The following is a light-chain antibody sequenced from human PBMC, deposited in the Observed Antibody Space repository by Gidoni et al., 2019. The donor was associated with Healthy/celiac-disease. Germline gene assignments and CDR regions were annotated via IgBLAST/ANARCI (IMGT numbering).Light chain of an antibody. CDR1: SSDVGGYNY. J-gene: IGLJ1*01. Sequence: QSALPQPPSASGSPGQSVTISCTGTSSDVGGYNYVSWYQQQPGKAPKLMIYEVSKRPSGVPDRFAGSKSGNMASLTVSGLQAEDEADYYCSSYAGSNILFGTGTKVTVL. CDR2: EVS. CDR3: SSYAGSNIL. V-gene: IGLV2-8*01.